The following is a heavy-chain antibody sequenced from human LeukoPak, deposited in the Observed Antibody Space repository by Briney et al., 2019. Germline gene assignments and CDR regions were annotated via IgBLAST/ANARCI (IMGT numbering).Heavy chain of an antibody. J-gene: IGHJ5*02. CDR1: AFTFSTYA. CDR3: VKASSSSPQYNWFDA. V-gene: IGHV3-23*01. Sequence: GGSLRLSFAASAFTFSTYAMSWVRQTPGQALELLSVVSGTGGRTYYADSVKGRFTISRDHSKNTLYLQMNSLRAEHTALYYCVKASSSSPQYNWFDAWGQGTLVTVSS. CDR2: VSGTGGRT. D-gene: IGHD6-6*01.